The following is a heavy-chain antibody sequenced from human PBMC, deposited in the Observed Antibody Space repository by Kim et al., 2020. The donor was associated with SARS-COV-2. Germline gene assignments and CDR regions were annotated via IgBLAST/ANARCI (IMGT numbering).Heavy chain of an antibody. CDR2: ITGDGSRK. Sequence: GGSLRLSCEASGFTFTKYGMHWVRQAPGKGLEWVAFITGDGSRKYYGDTVKGRFTISRDTSKNTLFLQMDSLRAEDTAVYYCTSGGVSGNAAFGFWGQGSLVTVSS. V-gene: IGHV3-30*03. CDR1: GFTFTKYG. J-gene: IGHJ3*01. CDR3: TSGGVSGNAAFGF. D-gene: IGHD3-10*01.